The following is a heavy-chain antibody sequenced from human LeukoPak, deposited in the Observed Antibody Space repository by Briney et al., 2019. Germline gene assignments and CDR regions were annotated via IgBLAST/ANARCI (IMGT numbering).Heavy chain of an antibody. Sequence: GGSLRLSCVASGFTFSSYAMHWVRQAPGKGLEWVAVIPYDGRNKYYADSVKGRFTISRDNAKNSLYLQMNTLRAEDTAMYYCAKDAQPRSRWFDPWGQGTLVTVSS. CDR1: GFTFSSYA. CDR3: AKDAQPRSRWFDP. D-gene: IGHD2-2*01. CDR2: IPYDGRNK. V-gene: IGHV3-30*04. J-gene: IGHJ5*02.